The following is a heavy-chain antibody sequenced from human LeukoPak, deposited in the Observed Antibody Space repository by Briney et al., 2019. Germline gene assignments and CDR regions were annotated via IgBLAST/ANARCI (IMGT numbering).Heavy chain of an antibody. CDR3: ARLSEEIQYVYNWFDP. V-gene: IGHV5-51*01. J-gene: IGHJ5*02. Sequence: GESLKISCKGSGYSFTSYWIAWVRQMPGKGLEWMGIIYPGDSDTRYSPSFQGQVTISADRSISTAYLQWSSLKAPDTAMYYCARLSEEIQYVYNWFDPWGQGTLVTVSS. D-gene: IGHD4-11*01. CDR2: IYPGDSDT. CDR1: GYSFTSYW.